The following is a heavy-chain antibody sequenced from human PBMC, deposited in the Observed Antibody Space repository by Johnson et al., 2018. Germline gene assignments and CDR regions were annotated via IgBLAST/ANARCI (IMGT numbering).Heavy chain of an antibody. CDR1: GFTFNNYG. D-gene: IGHD3/OR15-3a*01. J-gene: IGHJ4*02. CDR3: AKDLGGPYDFYFLD. CDR2: ITGSGRST. V-gene: IGHV3-23*04. Sequence: VQLVESGGGLVQPGGSLRLSCAASGFTFNNYGMNWVRQAPGKGLEWVSGITGSGRSTFYADSVKGRFTISRDNSKNTLYLQMNSLRAEDTAVYFCAKDLGGPYDFYFLDWGQGTQVTVSS.